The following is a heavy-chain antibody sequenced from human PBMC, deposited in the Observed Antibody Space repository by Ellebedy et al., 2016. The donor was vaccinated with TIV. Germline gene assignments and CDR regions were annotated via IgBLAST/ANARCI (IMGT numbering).Heavy chain of an antibody. CDR2: IIPIFGTA. D-gene: IGHD2-2*01. V-gene: IGHV1-69*13. CDR1: GGTFSSYA. CDR3: ARRTVDSVVVPAAGPNSYYYYGMDV. Sequence: SVKVSCKASGGTFSSYAIRWVRQAPGQGLDWMGGIIPIFGTANYAQKFQGRVTITADESTSTAYMELSSLRSEDTAVYSCARRTVDSVVVPAAGPNSYYYYGMDVWGQGTTVTVSS. J-gene: IGHJ6*02.